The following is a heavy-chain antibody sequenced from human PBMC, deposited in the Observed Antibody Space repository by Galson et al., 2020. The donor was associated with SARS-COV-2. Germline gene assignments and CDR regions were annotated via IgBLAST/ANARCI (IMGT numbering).Heavy chain of an antibody. D-gene: IGHD6-13*01. V-gene: IGHV3-7*01. CDR3: RAADNGFDV. Sequence: VGSLRLSCAVSGFTFSNYWMSWVRQAPGKGLEWVANIKQDGSDKYYVATVRGRFTISRDNAKNSLYLQMNSLRAEDTALYYCRAADNGFDVWGQGTMVTVSS. J-gene: IGHJ3*01. CDR2: IKQDGSDK. CDR1: GFTFSNYW.